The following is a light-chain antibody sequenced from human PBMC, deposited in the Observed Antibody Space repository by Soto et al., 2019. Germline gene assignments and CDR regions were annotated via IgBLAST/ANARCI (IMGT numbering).Light chain of an antibody. CDR2: GAS. CDR3: QQYNTWLWT. CDR1: QSVNAT. V-gene: IGKV3-15*01. J-gene: IGKJ1*01. Sequence: EVVMTQSPATLSVSPGERATLSCRASQSVNATLAWYQQKPGQAPRLLIHGASTRATGIPARFSGSGFGTEFILTISSLQSEDFAVYYCQQYNTWLWTFGQGTKVEIK.